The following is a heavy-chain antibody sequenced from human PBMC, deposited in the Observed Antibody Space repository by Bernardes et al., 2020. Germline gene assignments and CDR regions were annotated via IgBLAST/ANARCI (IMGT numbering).Heavy chain of an antibody. V-gene: IGHV4-61*02. J-gene: IGHJ6*04. Sequence: TKKNPSLKSRVTTSVDTSKNKFSLKLSSVTAAETAVYYCARVGLGGSYYNYYYYGMEVWGKGTTVTVSS. CDR3: ARVGLGGSYYNYYYYGMEV. D-gene: IGHD1-26*01. CDR2: T.